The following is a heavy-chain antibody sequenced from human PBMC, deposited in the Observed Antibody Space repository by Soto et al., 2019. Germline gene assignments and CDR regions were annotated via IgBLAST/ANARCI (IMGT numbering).Heavy chain of an antibody. Sequence: ASVKVSCKASGYSFSDHYIHWVRQAPGQGLEWMGWINPDSVGTNYAQKFQDWVIMTSDTYINTVYMELSGLRSDDIAVYYCARNGGGSGSYYSIDVWGPGNLVPVSP. CDR2: INPDSVGT. CDR1: GYSFSDHY. CDR3: ARNGGGSGSYYSIDV. J-gene: IGHJ4*02. D-gene: IGHD1-26*01. V-gene: IGHV1-2*04.